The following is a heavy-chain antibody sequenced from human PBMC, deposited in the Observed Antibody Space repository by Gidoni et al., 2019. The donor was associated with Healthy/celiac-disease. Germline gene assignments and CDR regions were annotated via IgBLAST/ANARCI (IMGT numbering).Heavy chain of an antibody. Sequence: QLQLQESGPGLVKPSETLYLTCTVSGGSISSSSYYWGWIRQPPGKGLEWIGSIYYSVSTYYNPSLKSRVTISVDTSKNQFSLKLSSVTAADTAVYYCARLDYGDSLLSPDYWGQGTLVTVSS. J-gene: IGHJ4*02. V-gene: IGHV4-39*01. CDR1: GGSISSSSYY. D-gene: IGHD4-17*01. CDR2: IYYSVST. CDR3: ARLDYGDSLLSPDY.